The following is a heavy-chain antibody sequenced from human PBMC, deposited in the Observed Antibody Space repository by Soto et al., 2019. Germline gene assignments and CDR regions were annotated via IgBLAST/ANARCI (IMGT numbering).Heavy chain of an antibody. V-gene: IGHV1-46*01. CDR3: ARGGAGCTRTSCFASDYYYGLDV. J-gene: IGHJ6*02. D-gene: IGHD2-2*01. CDR1: GYTFTSYY. CDR2: INPSAGST. Sequence: ASVKVSCKASGYTFTSYYMHWVRQAPGQGLEWMGIINPSAGSTSYAQKFQGRVTMTRDTSISTAYMELNRLKSDDTAVYYCARGGAGCTRTSCFASDYYYGLDVWGQGTTVTVSS.